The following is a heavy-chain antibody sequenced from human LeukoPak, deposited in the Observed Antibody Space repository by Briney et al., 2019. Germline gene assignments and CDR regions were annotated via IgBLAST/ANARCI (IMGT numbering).Heavy chain of an antibody. CDR2: ISYDGSNK. CDR1: GFTFSSYG. J-gene: IGHJ4*02. V-gene: IGHV3-30*03. CDR3: ARGSGYLETFDY. D-gene: IGHD3-22*01. Sequence: GGTLRLSCAASGFTFSSYGMSWVRQAPGRGLKWVAVISYDGSNKYYADSVKGRFTISRDNSRNTLYLQMNSLRAEDTAVYYCARGSGYLETFDYWGQGTLVTVSS.